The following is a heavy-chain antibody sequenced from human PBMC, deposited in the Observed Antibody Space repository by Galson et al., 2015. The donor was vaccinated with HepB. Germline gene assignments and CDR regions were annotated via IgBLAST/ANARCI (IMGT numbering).Heavy chain of an antibody. CDR3: AKAEDWLPKYGMDV. V-gene: IGHV3-23*01. Sequence: SLRLSCAASGFTFSSYAMSWVRQAPGKGLEWVSAISGSGGSTYYADSVKGRFTISRDNSKNTLYLQMNSLRAEDTAVYYCAKAEDWLPKYGMDVWGQGTTVTVSS. CDR2: ISGSGGST. D-gene: IGHD3/OR15-3a*01. J-gene: IGHJ6*02. CDR1: GFTFSSYA.